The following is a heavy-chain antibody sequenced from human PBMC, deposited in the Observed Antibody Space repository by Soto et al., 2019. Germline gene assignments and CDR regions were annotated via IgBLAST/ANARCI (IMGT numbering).Heavy chain of an antibody. CDR2: IFYSGST. CDR1: GGSVSRGSHY. D-gene: IGHD2-21*02. V-gene: IGHV4-61*01. CDR3: ARYTYTYDGGVSPDCYCYGMDA. Sequence: SETLSLTCTVSGGSVSRGSHYWSWTRQPPGKGLEWIGYIFYSGSTNYNPSLKSRLTISVDTSKNQFSLKLSSVTAADTAVYYCARYTYTYDGGVSPDCYCYGMDAWGQGTTVTVSS. J-gene: IGHJ6*02.